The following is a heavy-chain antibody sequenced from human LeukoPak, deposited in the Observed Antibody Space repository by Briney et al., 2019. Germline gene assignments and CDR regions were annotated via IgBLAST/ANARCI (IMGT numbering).Heavy chain of an antibody. J-gene: IGHJ4*02. CDR2: INPNSGGT. V-gene: IGHV1-2*02. CDR1: GYTFTGYY. Sequence: GASVKVSCKASGYTFTGYYMHWVRQAPGQGLEWMGWINPNSGGTNYAQKFQGRVTMTRDTSISTAYMELSRLRSDDTAVYYCARARTRFLEWLLLAFWGQGTLVTVSS. D-gene: IGHD3-3*01. CDR3: ARARTRFLEWLLLAF.